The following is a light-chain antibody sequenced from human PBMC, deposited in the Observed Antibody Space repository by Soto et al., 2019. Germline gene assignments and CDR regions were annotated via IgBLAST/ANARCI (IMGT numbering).Light chain of an antibody. CDR3: GSFTTSTTLVV. CDR1: SSGVVNFNY. J-gene: IGLJ3*02. Sequence: QSALTQPASVSGSPGQSITISCTGTSSGVVNFNYVSWYQQHPGKAPKLLIHDVSNRPSGVSDRFSGSQSGNTASLTISGLQAEDEAHYYCGSFTTSTTLVVFGGGTKLTVL. CDR2: DVS. V-gene: IGLV2-14*03.